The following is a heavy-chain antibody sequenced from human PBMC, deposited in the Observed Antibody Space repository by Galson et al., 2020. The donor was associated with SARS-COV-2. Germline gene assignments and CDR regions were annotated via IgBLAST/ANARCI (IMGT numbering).Heavy chain of an antibody. CDR1: GFTFSSYE. V-gene: IGHV3-48*03. CDR3: ASARRGYGDYYYYYMDV. CDR2: ISSSGSTK. J-gene: IGHJ6*03. Sequence: GESLKISCAASGFTFSSYEMNWVRQAPGKGLEWVSYISSSGSTKYYADSVKGRFTISRDSAKNSLYLQMDSLRAEDTAVYYCASARRGYGDYYYYYMDVWGKGTTVTVSS. D-gene: IGHD4-17*01.